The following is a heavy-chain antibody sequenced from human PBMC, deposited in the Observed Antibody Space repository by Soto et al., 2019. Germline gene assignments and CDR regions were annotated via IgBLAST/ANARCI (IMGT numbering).Heavy chain of an antibody. J-gene: IGHJ4*02. CDR2: IYYSGST. V-gene: IGHV4-59*01. Sequence: QVQLQESGPGLVKPSETLSLTCTVSGGSISSYYWSWIRQPPGKGLEWIGYIYYSGSTNYNPSLKSRVTISVDTSKSQSSLKLSSVTAADTAVYYCARDNGYIWGAWANWGQGTLVTVSS. CDR1: GGSISSYY. CDR3: ARDNGYIWGAWAN. D-gene: IGHD3-16*01.